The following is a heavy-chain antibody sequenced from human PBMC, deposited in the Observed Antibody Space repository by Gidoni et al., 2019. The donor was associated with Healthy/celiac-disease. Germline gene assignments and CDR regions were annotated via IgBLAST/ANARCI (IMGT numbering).Heavy chain of an antibody. J-gene: IGHJ3*02. Sequence: QLQLQESGPGLVKPSETLSPTCTVSGGSISSSSYYWGWIRPPPGKGLEWIGSIYYSGSTYYNPSLKSRVTISVDTSKNQFSLKLSSVTAADTAVYYCARPDVDTAMVGAFDIWGQGTMVTVSS. D-gene: IGHD5-18*01. CDR2: IYYSGST. CDR3: ARPDVDTAMVGAFDI. CDR1: GGSISSSSYY. V-gene: IGHV4-39*01.